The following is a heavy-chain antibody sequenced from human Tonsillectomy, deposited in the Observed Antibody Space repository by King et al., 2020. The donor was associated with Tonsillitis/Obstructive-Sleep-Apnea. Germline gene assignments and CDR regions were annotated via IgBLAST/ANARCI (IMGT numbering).Heavy chain of an antibody. CDR2: IIPILGIA. J-gene: IGHJ6*02. CDR1: GGTFSSTFSSYA. D-gene: IGHD7-27*01. V-gene: IGHV1-69*10. CDR3: AGAGPLGQAGEKIYYYYDMDV. Sequence: QLVQSGAEVKKPGSSVKVSCKASGGTFSSTFSSYAINWVRQAPGQGLEWMGGIIPILGIASYAQKFQGRVTIAADKSTSTAYMELSSLRSEDTAVYYCAGAGPLGQAGEKIYYYYDMDVWGQGTTVTVSS.